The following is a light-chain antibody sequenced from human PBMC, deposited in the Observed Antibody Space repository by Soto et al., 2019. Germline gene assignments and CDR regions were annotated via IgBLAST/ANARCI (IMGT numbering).Light chain of an antibody. CDR1: QSVSSN. CDR2: SAS. V-gene: IGKV3-20*01. CDR3: QQYGGSPIT. J-gene: IGKJ5*01. Sequence: EIVMTQSPATLSVSPGERATLSCRASQSVSSNLAWYQQKPDQAPRLLIYSASLRTTGTPDRFSGSGSGTDFSLTISRLEPEDFAVYYCQQYGGSPITFGQGTRLEIK.